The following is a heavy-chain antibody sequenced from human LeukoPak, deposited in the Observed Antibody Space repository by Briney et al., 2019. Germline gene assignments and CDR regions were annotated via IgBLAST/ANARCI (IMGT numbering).Heavy chain of an antibody. D-gene: IGHD3-10*01. V-gene: IGHV4-61*02. CDR3: ARDLWFGESLQGY. CDR1: GGSISSGSYY. CDR2: IYTSGST. Sequence: SETLSLTCTVSGGSISSGSYYWSWIRQPAGKGLEWIGRIYTSGSTNYNPSLKSRVTISVDTSKNQFSLKLSSVTAADTAVYYCARDLWFGESLQGYWGQGTLVTVSS. J-gene: IGHJ4*02.